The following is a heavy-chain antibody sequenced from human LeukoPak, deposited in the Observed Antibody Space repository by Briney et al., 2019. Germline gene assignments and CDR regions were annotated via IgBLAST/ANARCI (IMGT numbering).Heavy chain of an antibody. Sequence: PGGSLRLSCVAPGFTFSNYAMSWVRQAPGKGLEWVSTISGSGANTYHADSVKGRFTISRDNSKNTLSLQMNSLRAEDTAVYYCARLFRYCSGGTCYTDRGYFFDYWGQGTLVTVSS. V-gene: IGHV3-23*01. CDR3: ARLFRYCSGGTCYTDRGYFFDY. J-gene: IGHJ4*02. CDR1: GFTFSNYA. CDR2: ISGSGANT. D-gene: IGHD2-15*01.